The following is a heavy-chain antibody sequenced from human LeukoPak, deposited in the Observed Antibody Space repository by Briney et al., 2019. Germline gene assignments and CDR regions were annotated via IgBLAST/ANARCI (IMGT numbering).Heavy chain of an antibody. V-gene: IGHV3-21*01. J-gene: IGHJ4*02. Sequence: PGGSLRLSCTASGFTFSSYSMNWVRQAPGKGLEWVSSITSSSDYVYYADSVKGRFTISRDNAKNSLYLQMNSLRAEDTAVYYCARELCLKAIAVAGPNGGGFDYWGQGTLVTVSS. CDR1: GFTFSSYS. D-gene: IGHD6-19*01. CDR3: ARELCLKAIAVAGPNGGGFDY. CDR2: ITSSSDYV.